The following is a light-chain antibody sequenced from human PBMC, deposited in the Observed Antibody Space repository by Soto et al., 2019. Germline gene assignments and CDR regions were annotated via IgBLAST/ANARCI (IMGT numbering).Light chain of an antibody. V-gene: IGKV3-15*01. CDR2: DAF. CDR1: QNVKTR. J-gene: IGKJ4*01. Sequence: EKVMMQSPATLSVSPGERATLSRRASQNVKTRLAWYQQRPGQAPRLLIYDAFTRATGIPARFSGSASGTEFTLTISSLQSEDFAVYYCQQYDEWPLTFGGGTKVDIK. CDR3: QQYDEWPLT.